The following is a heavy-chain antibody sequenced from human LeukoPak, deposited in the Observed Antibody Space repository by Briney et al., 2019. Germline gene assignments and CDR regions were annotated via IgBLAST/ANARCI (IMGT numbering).Heavy chain of an antibody. Sequence: ASVTVSCTASGYTFTSYYMHWVRQAPGQGLEWMGIINPSVGSASYAQKFQGRVTMTRGTSTSTVYMELSSLRSEDTAIYYCARVYSGSYSIDYWGQGTLVTVSS. J-gene: IGHJ4*02. CDR1: GYTFTSYY. D-gene: IGHD1-26*01. V-gene: IGHV1-46*01. CDR3: ARVYSGSYSIDY. CDR2: INPSVGSA.